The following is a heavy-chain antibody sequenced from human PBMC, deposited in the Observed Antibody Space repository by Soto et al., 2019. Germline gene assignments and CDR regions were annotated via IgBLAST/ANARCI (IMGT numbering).Heavy chain of an antibody. V-gene: IGHV4-59*08. CDR3: ARHNWATVALYYHMDV. CDR2: IFYSVDT. J-gene: IGHJ6*03. D-gene: IGHD7-27*01. Sequence: QVHLQESGPGLVKPSETLSLTCSVSGASISGYYWSWIRQPPGQGPEWIGHIFYSVDTTYNPSLKSRVTISADASRNQCALKVTSVSAADTAVYYCARHNWATVALYYHMDVWGKGTTVTVSS. CDR1: GASISGYY.